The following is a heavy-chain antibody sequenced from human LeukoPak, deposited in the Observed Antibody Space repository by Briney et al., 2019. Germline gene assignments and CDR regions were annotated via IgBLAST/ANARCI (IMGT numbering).Heavy chain of an antibody. CDR3: VKDVDYWHSGSYLGYFDS. D-gene: IGHD3-10*01. J-gene: IGHJ4*02. V-gene: IGHV3-53*05. CDR2: IYSGGST. CDR1: GFTVYGNY. Sequence: GGSLRLSCAASGFTVYGNYLTWVRQAPGKGLEWVATIYSGGSTYYADSVTGRFTISRDNSKNTLYLEIDDLRPEDTGFYYCVKDVDYWHSGSYLGYFDSWGQGILVTVSS.